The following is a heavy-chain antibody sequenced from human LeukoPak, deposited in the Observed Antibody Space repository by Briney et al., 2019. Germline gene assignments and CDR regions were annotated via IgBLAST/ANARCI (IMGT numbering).Heavy chain of an antibody. J-gene: IGHJ6*02. CDR1: GYAFTSYD. Sequence: GASVKVSCKACGYAFTSYDIDWVRQATGQGLEWMGWMNPNSGNTGYAQKFQGRVTMTRNTSISTAYMELSSLRSEDTAVYYCARVAVAGTGEYYYYYGMDVWGQGTTVTVSS. V-gene: IGHV1-8*01. CDR2: MNPNSGNT. D-gene: IGHD6-19*01. CDR3: ARVAVAGTGEYYYYYGMDV.